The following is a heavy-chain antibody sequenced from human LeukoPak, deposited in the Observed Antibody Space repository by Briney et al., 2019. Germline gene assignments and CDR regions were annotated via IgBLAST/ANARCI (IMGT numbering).Heavy chain of an antibody. CDR3: AKSGGYSYGGYDY. J-gene: IGHJ4*02. CDR1: GFTFDDYA. V-gene: IGHV3-9*01. Sequence: GRSLRLSCAASGFTFDDYAMHWVRQAPGKGLEWVSGISWNSGGTGYADSVKGRFTISRDNAKNSLYLQMNSLRAEDTALYYCAKSGGYSYGGYDYWGQGTLVTVSS. D-gene: IGHD5-18*01. CDR2: ISWNSGGT.